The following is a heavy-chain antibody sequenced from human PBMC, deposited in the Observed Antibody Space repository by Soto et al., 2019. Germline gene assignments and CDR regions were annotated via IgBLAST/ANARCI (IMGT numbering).Heavy chain of an antibody. V-gene: IGHV1-69*13. CDR2: INPVFGTA. J-gene: IGHJ6*02. CDR3: ANIRWQGIAEAGTLIHHYGMDF. Sequence: GXSLKVSCSASGSAFISYAMGWVRQAPGQGLEWMVGINPVFGTANYAQKFQGRVTITADASMSTAYMDLSSLRSEDTAVYYCANIRWQGIAEAGTLIHHYGMDFWGQGATVTVSS. CDR1: GSAFISYA. D-gene: IGHD6-13*01.